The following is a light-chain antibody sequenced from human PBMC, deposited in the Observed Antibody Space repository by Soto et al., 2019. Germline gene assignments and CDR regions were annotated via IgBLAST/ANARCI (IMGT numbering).Light chain of an antibody. V-gene: IGLV7-43*01. Sequence: VVTQVPPPTVSPRRSNHLPPSSSKGAVTSGYYPNWFQQKPGQAPRALINSTSNKHSWTPARFSGSLLGGKAALTLSGVQPEDEAEYYCLLYYGGAYVFGTGTKVTVL. J-gene: IGLJ1*01. CDR1: KGAVTSGYY. CDR2: STS. CDR3: LLYYGGAYV.